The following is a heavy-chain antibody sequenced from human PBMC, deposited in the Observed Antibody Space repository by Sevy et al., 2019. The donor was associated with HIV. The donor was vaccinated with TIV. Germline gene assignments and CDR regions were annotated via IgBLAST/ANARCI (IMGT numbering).Heavy chain of an antibody. Sequence: ASVKVSCKASGYTFTGYYMHWVRQAPGQGLEWMGWINPNSGGTNYAQKFQGRVTMTRDTSSSTAYMELSSLRSDDTAVYYCARTYGGIAVAGVSGYWGQGTLVTVSS. CDR1: GYTFTGYY. CDR3: ARTYGGIAVAGVSGY. D-gene: IGHD6-19*01. V-gene: IGHV1-2*02. CDR2: INPNSGGT. J-gene: IGHJ4*02.